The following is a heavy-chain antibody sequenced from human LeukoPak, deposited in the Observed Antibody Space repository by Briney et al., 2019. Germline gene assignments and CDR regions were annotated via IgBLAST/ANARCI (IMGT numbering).Heavy chain of an antibody. J-gene: IGHJ4*02. D-gene: IGHD1-14*01. CDR1: GYTSTSYY. CDR3: ARDSHRVPRAEAYYFDY. V-gene: IGHV1-46*01. Sequence: GASVKVSCKASGYTSTSYYMHWVRQAPGQGLEWMGIINPSGGSTSYAQKFQGRVTMTRDMSTSTVYMELSSLRSEDTAVYYCARDSHRVPRAEAYYFDYWGQGTLVTVSS. CDR2: INPSGGST.